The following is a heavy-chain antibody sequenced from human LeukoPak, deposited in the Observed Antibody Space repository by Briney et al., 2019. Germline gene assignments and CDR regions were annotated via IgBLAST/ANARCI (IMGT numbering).Heavy chain of an antibody. D-gene: IGHD4-17*01. V-gene: IGHV3-48*01. CDR2: IRGSGTT. CDR1: GFTFSSYA. CDR3: ARDYDYGFDN. Sequence: GGSLRLSCAASGFTFSSYAMSWVRQAPGKGLEWISHIRGSGTTDYADSVKGRFTISRDNAKNSLYLQLSSLRAEDTAVYYCARDYDYGFDNWGQGTLVTVSS. J-gene: IGHJ4*02.